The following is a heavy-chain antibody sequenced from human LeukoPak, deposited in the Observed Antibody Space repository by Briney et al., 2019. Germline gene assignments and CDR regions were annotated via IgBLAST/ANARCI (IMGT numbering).Heavy chain of an antibody. Sequence: PGGSLRLSCTASGFTFTTAWMSWVRQAPGKGLEWVGRIKSQSDGESIHYAAPVKGRFTISRDDSKNTLYLQMSSLKTEDTAVYYCTTDLFSGTSPDPYWFDPWGQGTLVTVSS. J-gene: IGHJ5*02. D-gene: IGHD1-26*01. CDR1: GFTFTTAW. V-gene: IGHV3-15*01. CDR3: TTDLFSGTSPDPYWFDP. CDR2: IKSQSDGESI.